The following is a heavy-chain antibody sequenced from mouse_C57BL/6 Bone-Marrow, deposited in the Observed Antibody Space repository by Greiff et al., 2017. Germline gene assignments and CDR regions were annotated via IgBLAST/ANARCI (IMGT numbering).Heavy chain of an antibody. CDR3: AKERLIYYFDY. D-gene: IGHD3-2*02. Sequence: QVHVKQSGAELARPGASVKLSCKASGYTFTSYGISWVKQRTGQGLEWIGEIYPRSGNTYYNETFKGKATLTADKSSSTAYMELRSLTSEDSAVXVCAKERLIYYFDYWGQGTTLTVSS. CDR1: GYTFTSYG. V-gene: IGHV1-81*01. J-gene: IGHJ2*01. CDR2: IYPRSGNT.